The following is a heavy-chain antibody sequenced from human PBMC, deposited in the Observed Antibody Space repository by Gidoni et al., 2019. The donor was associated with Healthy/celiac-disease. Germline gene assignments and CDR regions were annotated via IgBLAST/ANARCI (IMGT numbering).Heavy chain of an antibody. CDR1: GYTFTSYA. J-gene: IGHJ6*03. Sequence: QVQLVQSGAEVKKPGASVKVSCKASGYTFTSYAMHWVRQAPGQRLEWMGWINAGNGNTKYSQKFQGRVTITRDTSASTAYMELSSLRSEDTAVYYCASGERGYCSGGSCYYYYYYMDVWGKGTTVTVSS. D-gene: IGHD2-15*01. CDR3: ASGERGYCSGGSCYYYYYYMDV. CDR2: INAGNGNT. V-gene: IGHV1-3*01.